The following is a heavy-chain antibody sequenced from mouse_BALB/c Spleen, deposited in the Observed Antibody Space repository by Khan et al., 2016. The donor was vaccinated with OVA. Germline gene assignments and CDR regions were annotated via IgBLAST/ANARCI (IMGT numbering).Heavy chain of an antibody. J-gene: IGHJ4*01. CDR1: GYSFTGYF. D-gene: IGHD2-3*01. V-gene: IGHV1-37*01. Sequence: VQLQQFGPELVKPGASVKISCKASGYSFTGYFMNWVKQSHGKSLEWIGRINPYNGDTFYNQKFKGKVTMTVDKSYSTVHMELLSLTSEDSAVYYCTDGYYRYAMDYWSQGTSVTVSS. CDR2: INPYNGDT. CDR3: TDGYYRYAMDY.